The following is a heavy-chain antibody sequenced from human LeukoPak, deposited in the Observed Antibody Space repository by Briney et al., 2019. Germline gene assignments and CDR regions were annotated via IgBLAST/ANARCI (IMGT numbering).Heavy chain of an antibody. J-gene: IGHJ4*02. CDR1: GFTFDDYA. V-gene: IGHV3-43*02. D-gene: IGHD3-22*01. CDR3: AKGSRDYYDSSGYYPGGY. Sequence: GGSLRLSCAASGFTFDDYAMHWVRQAPGKGLEWVSLISGDGGSTYYADSVKGRFTISRDNSKNSLYLQMNSLRTEDTGLYYCAKGSRDYYDSSGYYPGGYWGQGTLVTVSS. CDR2: ISGDGGST.